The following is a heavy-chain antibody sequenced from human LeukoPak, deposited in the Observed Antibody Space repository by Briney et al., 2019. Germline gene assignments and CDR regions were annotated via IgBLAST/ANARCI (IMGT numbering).Heavy chain of an antibody. CDR3: ARYYYGSGSYYTPYYYYGMDV. CDR1: GFTFSSYE. V-gene: IGHV3-48*03. CDR2: ISSSGSTI. D-gene: IGHD3-10*01. J-gene: IGHJ6*02. Sequence: GGSLRLSCAASGFTFSSYEMNWVRQAPGKGLEWVSYISSSGSTIYYADSVKGRFTISRDNAKNSLYLQMNSLRAEDTAVYYCARYYYGSGSYYTPYYYYGMDVWGQGTTVTVSS.